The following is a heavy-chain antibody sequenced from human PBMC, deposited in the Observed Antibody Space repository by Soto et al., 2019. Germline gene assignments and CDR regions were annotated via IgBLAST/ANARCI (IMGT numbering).Heavy chain of an antibody. CDR2: IYWDDDK. Sequence: SGPTLVNPTQTLTLTCTFSGFSLSTTGVGVGWIRQPPGKALEWLALIYWDDDKRYSPSLKSRLTITKDTSKNQVVLTMTNMDPVDTAAYYCARIRYYYDSSGTKGHYFDYWGQGTLVTVSS. CDR1: GFSLSTTGVG. D-gene: IGHD3-22*01. CDR3: ARIRYYYDSSGTKGHYFDY. V-gene: IGHV2-5*02. J-gene: IGHJ4*02.